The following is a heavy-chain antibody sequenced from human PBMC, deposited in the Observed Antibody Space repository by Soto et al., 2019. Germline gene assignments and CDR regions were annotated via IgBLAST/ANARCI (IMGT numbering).Heavy chain of an antibody. CDR1: GFTFHNAW. Sequence: EVLLVESGGGLLKPGGSLRLSCEGAGFTFHNAWMNWVRQAPGKGREWVARVTSRTEGATSHYAAPVKDRFIISRDDSTDTLHLQMTSLRTEDTAVYYCSTLGLRGVIHFWGQGPLVTVSS. D-gene: IGHD3-10*01. CDR2: VTSRTEGATS. CDR3: STLGLRGVIHF. V-gene: IGHV3-15*01. J-gene: IGHJ4*02.